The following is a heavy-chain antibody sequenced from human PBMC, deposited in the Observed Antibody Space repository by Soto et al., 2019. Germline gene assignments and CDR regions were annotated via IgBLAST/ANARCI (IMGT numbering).Heavy chain of an antibody. V-gene: IGHV4-4*02. CDR3: ARQSFWSGFSSYGMDV. D-gene: IGHD3-3*01. Sequence: SETLSLSCAVSVGSITSGQWWSWVRQPPGKGLEWIGEIYHSCSSNYNQSLKSRFTISVDKSKTKFSLRLSSVTAADTAVYYCARQSFWSGFSSYGMDVWGQGTTVTVSS. J-gene: IGHJ6*02. CDR2: IYHSCSS. CDR1: VGSITSGQW.